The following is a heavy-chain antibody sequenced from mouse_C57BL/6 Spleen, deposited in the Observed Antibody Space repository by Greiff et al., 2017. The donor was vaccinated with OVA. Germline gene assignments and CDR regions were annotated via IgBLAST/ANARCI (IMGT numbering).Heavy chain of an antibody. CDR1: GYSFTSYY. Sequence: QVQLKQSGPELVKPGASVKISCKASGYSFTSYYIHWVKQRPGQGLEWIGWFYPGSGKTKYNEKFKGKATLTADQSSSTGYKQRSSLTSEDSAVYYCARGGLREAGFAYWGQGTLVTVSA. CDR3: ARGGLREAGFAY. D-gene: IGHD2-4*01. J-gene: IGHJ3*01. V-gene: IGHV1-66*01. CDR2: FYPGSGKT.